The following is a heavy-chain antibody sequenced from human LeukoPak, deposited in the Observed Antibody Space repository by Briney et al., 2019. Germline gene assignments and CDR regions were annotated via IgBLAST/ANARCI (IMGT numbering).Heavy chain of an antibody. CDR2: INHSGST. CDR3: AREERNYGPLNWFDP. V-gene: IGHV4-34*01. Sequence: PSETLSLTCAVYGGSFSGYYWSWIRQPPGKGLEWIGEINHSGSTNYNPSLKSRVTISVDTSKNQFSLKLSSVTAADTAVYYCAREERNYGPLNWFDPWGQGTLVTVSS. J-gene: IGHJ5*02. D-gene: IGHD1-7*01. CDR1: GGSFSGYY.